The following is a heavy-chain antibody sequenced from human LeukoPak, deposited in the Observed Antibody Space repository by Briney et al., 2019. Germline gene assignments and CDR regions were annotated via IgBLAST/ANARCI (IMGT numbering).Heavy chain of an antibody. D-gene: IGHD2-2*02. CDR3: AKCVPAAISLAWFDP. V-gene: IGHV4-59*01. J-gene: IGHJ5*02. Sequence: PSETLSLTCTVSGGSISSYYWSWIRQPPGKGLEWIGYIYYSGSTNYNPSLKSQVTISVDTSKNQFSLRLSSVTAADTAVYYCAKCVPAAISLAWFDPWGQGTLVTVSS. CDR1: GGSISSYY. CDR2: IYYSGST.